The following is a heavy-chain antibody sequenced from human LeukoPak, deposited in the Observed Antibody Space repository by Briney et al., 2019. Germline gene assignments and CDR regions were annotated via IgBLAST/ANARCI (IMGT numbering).Heavy chain of an antibody. V-gene: IGHV4-39*01. D-gene: IGHD4-23*01. J-gene: IGHJ4*02. CDR1: GGSISSEIYY. CDR2: LYYSGST. CDR3: AGGRSVVNFDY. Sequence: SETLSLTCTVSGGSISSEIYYWGWIRQSPGKGLEWIGSLYYSGSTYHNPSLKSRVIISVDTSKNQFSLKLSFVTASDTAVYYCAGGRSVVNFDYWGQGTLVTVSS.